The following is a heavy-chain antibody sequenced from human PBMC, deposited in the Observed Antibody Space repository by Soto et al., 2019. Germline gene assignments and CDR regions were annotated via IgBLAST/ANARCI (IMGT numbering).Heavy chain of an antibody. D-gene: IGHD4-17*01. CDR2: MNPNSGNT. CDR1: GYTFTSYD. CDR3: ARSTNDYGDRH. Sequence: QVQLVQSGAEVKKPGASVKVSCKASGYTFTSYDINWVRQATGQGLEWMGWMNPNSGNTGYAQKIQGRVIMTRNTSISTAYMELSSVRSEDTAVYYCARSTNDYGDRHWGQGALVPVSS. J-gene: IGHJ1*01. V-gene: IGHV1-8*01.